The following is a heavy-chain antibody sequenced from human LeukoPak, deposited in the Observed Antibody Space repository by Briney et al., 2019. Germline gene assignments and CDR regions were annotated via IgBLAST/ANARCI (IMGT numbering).Heavy chain of an antibody. D-gene: IGHD1-26*01. CDR3: ARDNRIVGATGAFDI. CDR2: MYYSGNT. J-gene: IGHJ3*02. V-gene: IGHV4-39*07. Sequence: PSETLSLTCIVSGGSISSDSHYWGWIRQPPGKGLEWIGTMYYSGNTYYNPSLKSRVTISVDASKNQFSLKLSSVTAADTAVYYCARDNRIVGATGAFDIWGQGTMVTVSS. CDR1: GGSISSDSHY.